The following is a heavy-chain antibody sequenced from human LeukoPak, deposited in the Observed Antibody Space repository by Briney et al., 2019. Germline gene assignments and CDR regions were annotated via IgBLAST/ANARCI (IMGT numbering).Heavy chain of an antibody. CDR3: ARGPLLDY. CDR2: INHSGST. J-gene: IGHJ4*02. Sequence: SETLSLTCAVYGGSFSGYYWSWIRQPPGKGLEWIGEINHSGSTNYNPSLKSRVTISVDTSKNQFSLKLSSVTAADAAVYYCARGPLLDYWGQGTLVTVSS. D-gene: IGHD2-15*01. CDR1: GGSFSGYY. V-gene: IGHV4-34*01.